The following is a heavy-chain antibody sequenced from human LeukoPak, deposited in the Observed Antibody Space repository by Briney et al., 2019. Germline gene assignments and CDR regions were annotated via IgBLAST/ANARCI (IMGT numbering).Heavy chain of an antibody. CDR3: ARDYTATGGMDV. J-gene: IGHJ6*02. D-gene: IGHD2-21*02. V-gene: IGHV3-7*01. Sequence: GGSLRLSCAASGFTFSDYYMSWIRQAPGKGLEWVANIMQDGSVQHYVDSVKGRFTISRDNAKNSLYLQMNSLRAEDTALYYCARDYTATGGMDVWGQGTTVTVS. CDR1: GFTFSDYY. CDR2: IMQDGSVQ.